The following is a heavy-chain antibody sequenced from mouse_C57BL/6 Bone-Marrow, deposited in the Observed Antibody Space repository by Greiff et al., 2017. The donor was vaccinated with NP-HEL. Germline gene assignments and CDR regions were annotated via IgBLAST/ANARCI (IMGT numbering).Heavy chain of an antibody. CDR2: ISSGGSYP. CDR1: GFTFSSYG. CDR3: ARRGDGYPFYWSFDV. Sequence: EVQLVESGGDLVKPGGSLTLSCAASGFTFSSYGMSWVRQTPYKRLEWVATISSGGSYPYYPDSVTGRFTSSRDTAKTTLYLQMSSLKSEDTAMYYCARRGDGYPFYWSFDVWGTGTTVTVSS. V-gene: IGHV5-6*01. J-gene: IGHJ1*03. D-gene: IGHD2-3*01.